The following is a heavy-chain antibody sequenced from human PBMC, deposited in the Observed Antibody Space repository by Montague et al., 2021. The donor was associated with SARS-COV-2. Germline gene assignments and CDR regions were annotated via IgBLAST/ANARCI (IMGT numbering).Heavy chain of an antibody. CDR3: ARRGYSYYYYGMDV. V-gene: IGHV4-34*01. J-gene: IGHJ6*02. Sequence: SETLSLTCAVYGGSFSGYYWSWIRQPPGKGLEWIGEINRSGSTNYNPSLKSRVTISVDTSKNQFSLKLSSVTAADTAVYYCARRGYSYYYYGMDVWGQGTTVTVSS. CDR2: INRSGST. D-gene: IGHD5-24*01. CDR1: GGSFSGYY.